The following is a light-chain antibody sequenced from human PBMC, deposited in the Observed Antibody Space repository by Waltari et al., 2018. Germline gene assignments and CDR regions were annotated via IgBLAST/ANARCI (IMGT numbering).Light chain of an antibody. CDR3: QQYKSFPT. J-gene: IGKJ1*01. Sequence: DIQMTQSPSTLSVSVGDRVTITCRASQSIITWLAWYQQKPGKAPKVLIYKASNLQSGVPSRFSGSGSGTEFTLTISSLQPDDFGTYYCQQYKSFPTFGQGTKVEIK. V-gene: IGKV1-5*03. CDR2: KAS. CDR1: QSIITW.